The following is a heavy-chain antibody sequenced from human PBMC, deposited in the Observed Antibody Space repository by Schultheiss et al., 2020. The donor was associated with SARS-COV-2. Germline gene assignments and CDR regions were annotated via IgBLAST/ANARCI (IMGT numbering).Heavy chain of an antibody. J-gene: IGHJ5*02. CDR3: ARGITYGSSQWLDP. CDR2: INHSGNT. D-gene: IGHD3-10*01. Sequence: GSLRLSCAVYGGSFSGYYWNWIRQPPGKGLEWIGEINHSGNTNYNPSLKSRVTISVDKSKNQLSLRLSSVTAADTAVYYCARGITYGSSQWLDPWGQGTLVTVSS. V-gene: IGHV4-34*01. CDR1: GGSFSGYY.